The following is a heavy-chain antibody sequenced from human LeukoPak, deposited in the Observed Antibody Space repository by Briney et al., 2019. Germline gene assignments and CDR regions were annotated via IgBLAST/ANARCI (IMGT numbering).Heavy chain of an antibody. Sequence: GGSLRLSCAVSGFTYSDYYMTWIRQAPGKGLEWVSYISSSGSLTFYADSVKGRFTISRDDANNSLYLQMNSLRPEDTAVYYCARGSGSSQNYYKYPYMDVWGKGTMVTISS. CDR1: GFTYSDYY. J-gene: IGHJ6*03. D-gene: IGHD1-26*01. CDR2: ISSSGSLT. CDR3: ARGSGSSQNYYKYPYMDV. V-gene: IGHV3-11*01.